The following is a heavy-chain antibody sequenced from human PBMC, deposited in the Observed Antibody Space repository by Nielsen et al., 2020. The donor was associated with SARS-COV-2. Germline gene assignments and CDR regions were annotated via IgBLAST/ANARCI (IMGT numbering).Heavy chain of an antibody. Sequence: WIRQPPGKGLEWIGEIYHSGSTNYNPSLKSRVTISVDKSKNQFSLKLSSVTAADTAVYYCARDEGQFGSSGWYYNWFDPWGRGTLVTVSS. J-gene: IGHJ5*02. CDR2: IYHSGST. CDR3: ARDEGQFGSSGWYYNWFDP. D-gene: IGHD6-19*01. V-gene: IGHV4-4*02.